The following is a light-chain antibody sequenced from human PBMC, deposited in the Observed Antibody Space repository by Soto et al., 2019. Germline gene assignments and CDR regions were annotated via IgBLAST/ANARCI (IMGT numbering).Light chain of an antibody. Sequence: QSVVTQPPSASGTPGQRVTIACSGSSSNIGRNTVHWYQQLPGTTPKLLIYSNDQRPSGVTDRFSGSKSGSSASLAISGLQSEDEADYYCAAWDDSLNGVVFGGGTKLTVL. V-gene: IGLV1-44*01. J-gene: IGLJ2*01. CDR1: SSNIGRNT. CDR3: AAWDDSLNGVV. CDR2: SND.